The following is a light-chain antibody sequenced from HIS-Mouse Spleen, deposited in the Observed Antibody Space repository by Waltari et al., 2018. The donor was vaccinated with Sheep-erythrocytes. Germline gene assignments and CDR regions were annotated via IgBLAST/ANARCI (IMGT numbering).Light chain of an antibody. CDR3: QQYNNWPPPYT. V-gene: IGKV3-15*01. CDR2: GAS. CDR1: QSVSSN. J-gene: IGKJ2*01. Sequence: EIVMTHSPATLSVSPWETATLPCRASQSVSSNLAWYQQKPGQAPRPLIYGASTRATGIPARFSGSGSGTEFTLTISSMQSEDFAVYYCQQYNNWPPPYTFGQGTKLEIK.